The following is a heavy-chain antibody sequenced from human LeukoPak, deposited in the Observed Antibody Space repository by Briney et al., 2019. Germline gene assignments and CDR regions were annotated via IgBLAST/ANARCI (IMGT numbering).Heavy chain of an antibody. CDR2: INPNSGGT. J-gene: IGHJ4*02. CDR3: ARVFFVVVPAALGY. Sequence: ASVKVSCKASGYTFTGYYMHWVRQAPGQGLEWMGWINPNSGGTNYAQKFQGRVTVTRDTSISTAYMELGRLRSDDTAVYYCARVFFVVVPAALGYWGQGTLVTVSS. CDR1: GYTFTGYY. V-gene: IGHV1-2*02. D-gene: IGHD2-2*01.